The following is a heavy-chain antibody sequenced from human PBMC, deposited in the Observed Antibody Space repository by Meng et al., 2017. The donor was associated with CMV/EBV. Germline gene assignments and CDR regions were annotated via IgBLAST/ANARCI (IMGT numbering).Heavy chain of an antibody. D-gene: IGHD2-15*01. CDR3: ARVLEDVVVVVPNYYYGMDV. CDR1: GFTFSSYS. V-gene: IGHV3-21*01. CDR2: ISSSSSYT. Sequence: GESLKISCAASGFTFSSYSIIWVRQSPGKGLEWVSSISSSSSYTFYIDSVKGRFTISRDNAKNLVYLQMNSLRAEDTAMYYCARVLEDVVVVVPNYYYGMDVWGQGTTVTVSS. J-gene: IGHJ6*01.